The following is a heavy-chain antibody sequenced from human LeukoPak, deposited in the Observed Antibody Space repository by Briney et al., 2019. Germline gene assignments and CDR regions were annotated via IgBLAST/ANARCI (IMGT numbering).Heavy chain of an antibody. CDR1: GYTFTGYY. CDR3: AREGGYSSGWYYFDY. Sequence: GASVKVSCKASGYTFTGYYIHWVRQAPGQGLEWMGWINPNSGDTNYAQKLQGRVTMTTDTSTSTAYMELRSLRPDDTAVYYCAREGGYSSGWYYFDYWGQGTLVTVSS. V-gene: IGHV1-2*02. D-gene: IGHD6-19*01. CDR2: INPNSGDT. J-gene: IGHJ4*02.